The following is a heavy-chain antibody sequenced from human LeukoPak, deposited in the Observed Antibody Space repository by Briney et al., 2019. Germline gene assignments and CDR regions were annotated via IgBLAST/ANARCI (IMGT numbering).Heavy chain of an antibody. CDR2: IYYSGST. V-gene: IGHV4-59*08. J-gene: IGHJ3*02. CDR1: GGSINSYY. CDR3: VRHLSAGRPAFDI. Sequence: SETLSLTCTVSGGSINSYYWSWIRQPPGKGREWIGYIYYSGSTNYNPSLKSRVTISADTSNNKFSLKLTSLTAADTAVYYCVRHLSAGRPAFDIWGQGTMVTVSS. D-gene: IGHD2-15*01.